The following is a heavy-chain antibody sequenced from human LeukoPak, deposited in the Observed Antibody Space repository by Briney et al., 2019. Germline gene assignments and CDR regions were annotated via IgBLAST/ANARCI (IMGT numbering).Heavy chain of an antibody. D-gene: IGHD1-26*01. Sequence: SETLSLTCAVSGDSISSGGYSWSWIRQPPGKGLEWIGYIYHSGSTYYNPSLKSRVTISVDRSKNQFSLKLSSVTAADTAVYYCARERELLGAFDIWGQGTMVTVSS. CDR3: ARERELLGAFDI. CDR1: GDSISSGGYS. J-gene: IGHJ3*02. V-gene: IGHV4-30-2*01. CDR2: IYHSGST.